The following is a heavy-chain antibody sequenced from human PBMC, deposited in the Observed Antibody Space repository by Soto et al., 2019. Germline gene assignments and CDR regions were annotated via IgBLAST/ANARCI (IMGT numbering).Heavy chain of an antibody. CDR3: VSTPAPTEQWLSPFDF. Sequence: ETLSLTCTVSGASISSGRYYWGWVRQPPGKGLEWIGDIYNSGSTHYNSSLQGRVTISVDTSNNRLSLRVSSVTAADTALYYCVSTPAPTEQWLSPFDFWGQGTLVTVSS. D-gene: IGHD6-19*01. V-gene: IGHV4-39*01. CDR2: IYNSGST. CDR1: GASISSGRYY. J-gene: IGHJ4*02.